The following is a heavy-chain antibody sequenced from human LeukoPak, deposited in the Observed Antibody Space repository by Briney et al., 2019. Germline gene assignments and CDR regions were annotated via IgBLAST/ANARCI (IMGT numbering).Heavy chain of an antibody. J-gene: IGHJ4*02. CDR1: GYTFTSYG. D-gene: IGHD2-2*01. CDR3: ARLYCSSTSCSPRKYYFDY. Sequence: ASVKVSCKASGYTFTSYGISWVRQAPGQGLEWMGWISAYNGNTNYAQKLQGRVTMTTDTSTSTAYMELRSLRSDDTAVYYCARLYCSSTSCSPRKYYFDYWGQGTLVTVSS. CDR2: ISAYNGNT. V-gene: IGHV1-18*01.